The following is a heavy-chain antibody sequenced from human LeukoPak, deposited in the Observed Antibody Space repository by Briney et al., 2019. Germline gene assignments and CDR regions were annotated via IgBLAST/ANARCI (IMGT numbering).Heavy chain of an antibody. Sequence: GGSLRLSCEASGFFFSSYCMHWVRQAPGKGLEGLAVISGDGTNKYYAESVKGRFTISRDNSKTTVLVQLNSLRVEDTAVYYCARCRENDFWSGSPVDHWGQGTLVTVSS. D-gene: IGHD3-3*01. CDR2: ISGDGTNK. CDR3: ARCRENDFWSGSPVDH. J-gene: IGHJ4*02. V-gene: IGHV3-30-3*01. CDR1: GFFFSSYC.